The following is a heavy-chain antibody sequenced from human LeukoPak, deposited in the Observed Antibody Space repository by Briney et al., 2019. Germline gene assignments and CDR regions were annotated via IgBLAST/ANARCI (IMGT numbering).Heavy chain of an antibody. D-gene: IGHD3-10*01. CDR3: AREGYGSGSYYDY. V-gene: IGHV4-34*01. J-gene: IGHJ4*02. CDR1: GGSFSGYY. CDR2: ISHSGST. Sequence: SETLSLTCAVYGGSFSGYYWSWIRQPPGKGLEWIGEISHSGSTNYNPSLKSRVTISVDTSKNQFSLKLSSVTAADTAVYYCAREGYGSGSYYDYWGQGTLVTVSS.